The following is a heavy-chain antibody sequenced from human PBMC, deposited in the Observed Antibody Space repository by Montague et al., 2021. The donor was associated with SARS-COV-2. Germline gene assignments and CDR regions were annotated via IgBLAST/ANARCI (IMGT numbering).Heavy chain of an antibody. J-gene: IGHJ2*01. CDR1: GGSITSGAYY. CDR2: IYYSGST. V-gene: IGHV4-31*03. Sequence: TLSLTCTVSGGSITSGAYYWSWIRQHPGKGLEWIGYIYYSGSTSFSPSLKSRVTISVDTSNNQFSLKVTSVTAADTAVYYCARERGWGGDRYWYFDLWGRGTLVTVSS. CDR3: ARERGWGGDRYWYFDL. D-gene: IGHD2-21*02.